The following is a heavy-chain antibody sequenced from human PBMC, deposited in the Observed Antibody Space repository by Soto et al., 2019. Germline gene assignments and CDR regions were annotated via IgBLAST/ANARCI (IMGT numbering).Heavy chain of an antibody. J-gene: IGHJ2*01. CDR2: VSGSAGST. CDR1: GFTFSSYA. D-gene: IGHD3-3*01. V-gene: IGHV3-23*01. CDR3: AKDASSGITSFDS. Sequence: EVQLLESGGGLVQPGGSLRLSCAASGFTFSSYAMRWVRQAPGKGLEWVSVVSGSAGSTYYADSVKGRFTIARDNSKNTLYLQMNSLRAEDTAVYYCAKDASSGITSFDSWGRGTVVTVSS.